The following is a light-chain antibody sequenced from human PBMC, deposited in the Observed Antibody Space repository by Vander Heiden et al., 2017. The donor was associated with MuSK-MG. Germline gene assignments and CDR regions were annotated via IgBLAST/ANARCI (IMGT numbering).Light chain of an antibody. V-gene: IGLV2-23*02. Sequence: QSALPQPASVSGSPGLSITLSCPGTSSDVETYNLVAWYQPHPGKAPKLLFYEVSMRPAGVANRFSGSKSGNTASLTISGLHAEDEADYYCCSYAEITDSWVFGGGTKLTVL. CDR1: SSDVETYNL. CDR3: CSYAEITDSWV. CDR2: EVS. J-gene: IGLJ3*02.